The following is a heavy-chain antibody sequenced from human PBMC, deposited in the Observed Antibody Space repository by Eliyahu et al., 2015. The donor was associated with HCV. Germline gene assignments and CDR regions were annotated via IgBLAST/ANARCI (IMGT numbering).Heavy chain of an antibody. J-gene: IGHJ6*02. CDR1: GYTFTSYD. CDR2: MNPNSGNT. CDR3: ARTEYYDFWSGYLNYYYYYGMDV. D-gene: IGHD3-3*01. Sequence: QVQLVQSGAEVKKPGASVKVSCKASGYTFTSYDINWVRQATGQGLEWMGWMNPNSGNTGYAQKFQGRVTMTRNTSISTAYMELSSLRSEDTAVYYCARTEYYDFWSGYLNYYYYYGMDVWGQGTTVTVSS. V-gene: IGHV1-8*01.